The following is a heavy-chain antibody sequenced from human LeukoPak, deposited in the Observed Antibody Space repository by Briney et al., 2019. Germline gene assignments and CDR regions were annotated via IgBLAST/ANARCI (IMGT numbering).Heavy chain of an antibody. CDR1: GFTFSDYY. V-gene: IGHV3-11*01. CDR3: ASRYFDWLLYWDYYYMDV. J-gene: IGHJ6*03. Sequence: GGSLRLSCAASGFTFSDYYMSWIRQAPGKGLEWVSYISSSGSTIYYADSVKGRFTISRDNAKNSLYLQMNSLRAEDTAVYYCASRYFDWLLYWDYYYMDVWGKGTTVTVPS. CDR2: ISSSGSTI. D-gene: IGHD3-9*01.